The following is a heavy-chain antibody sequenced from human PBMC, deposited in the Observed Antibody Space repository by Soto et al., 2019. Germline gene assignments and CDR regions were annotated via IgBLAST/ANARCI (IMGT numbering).Heavy chain of an antibody. Sequence: EVQVLESGGGLAQPGRSLRLSCAVSGLSFSSYAMTWVRQSPGKRLEWVSGISRSGNSTYSADSVRGRFTISRDNSKNTLYLKMNSLRAEDTAVYYCAKDAKILDWLPTSYYFDFWGQGTLVTVSS. D-gene: IGHD3-9*01. J-gene: IGHJ4*02. V-gene: IGHV3-23*01. CDR2: ISRSGNST. CDR3: AKDAKILDWLPTSYYFDF. CDR1: GLSFSSYA.